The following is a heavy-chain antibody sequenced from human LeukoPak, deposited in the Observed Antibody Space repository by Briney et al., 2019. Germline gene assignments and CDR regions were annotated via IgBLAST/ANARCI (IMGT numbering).Heavy chain of an antibody. V-gene: IGHV1-3*01. CDR2: INAGNGNT. CDR1: GYTFTSYA. J-gene: IGHJ6*02. D-gene: IGHD3-10*02. CDR3: ARDVRGNYYYGMDV. Sequence: ASVKVSCKASGYTFTSYAMHWVRQAPGQRLEWMGWINAGNGNTKYSQKLQGRVTITRDTSASTAYMELSSLRSEDTAVYYCARDVRGNYYYGMDVWGQGTTVTVSS.